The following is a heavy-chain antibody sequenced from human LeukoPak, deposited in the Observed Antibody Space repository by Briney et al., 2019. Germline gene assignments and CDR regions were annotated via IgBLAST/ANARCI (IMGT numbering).Heavy chain of an antibody. Sequence: GGSLRLSCAASGFTFSSYSMNWVRQAPGKGLEWVSSISSSSSYIYYADSVKGRFTISRDNAKNSLYLQMNSLRAENTAVYYCARDLWFGETVDYWGQGTLVTVSS. D-gene: IGHD3-10*01. J-gene: IGHJ4*02. CDR2: ISSSSSYI. CDR1: GFTFSSYS. V-gene: IGHV3-21*01. CDR3: ARDLWFGETVDY.